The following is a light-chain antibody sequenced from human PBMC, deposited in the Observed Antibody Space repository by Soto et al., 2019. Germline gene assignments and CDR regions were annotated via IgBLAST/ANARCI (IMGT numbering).Light chain of an antibody. J-gene: IGKJ5*01. CDR1: QGINTF. V-gene: IGKV1-9*01. Sequence: IQLTQSPSSLSASVGDRVTITCRASQGINTFLACYQQKPEKAPKLLIYAASSLQSGVLSRFRGSGSGTDFTLTLSSLQSEDFATYYCQQRNSYPIHFGQGTRLEIK. CDR3: QQRNSYPIH. CDR2: AAS.